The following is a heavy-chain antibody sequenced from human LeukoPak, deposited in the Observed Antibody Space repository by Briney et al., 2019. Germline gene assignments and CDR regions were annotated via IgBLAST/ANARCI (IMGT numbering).Heavy chain of an antibody. CDR2: IYFSGST. V-gene: IGHV4-39*01. CDR1: GGSISSSSYY. D-gene: IGHD2-8*01. Sequence: SETLSLTCTVSGGSISSSSYYWGWIRQPPGKGLEWIGSIYFSGSTYYNPSLKSRVTISVDTSKNQFSQKLSSVTAADTAVYYCARFKGVAIDYWGQGTLVTVSS. CDR3: ARFKGVAIDY. J-gene: IGHJ4*02.